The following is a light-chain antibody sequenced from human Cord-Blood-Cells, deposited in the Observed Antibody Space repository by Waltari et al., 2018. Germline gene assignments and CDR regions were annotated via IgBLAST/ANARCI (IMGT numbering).Light chain of an antibody. Sequence: DIQMTQSPSSLSASVGARVTITCRASQSISSYLNWYQQKPGKAPKLLIYAASSLQSGVPSRFSGSGSGTDFTLTISSLQPEDFVTYYCQQSYSTPYSFGQGTKLEIK. CDR1: QSISSY. J-gene: IGKJ2*03. V-gene: IGKV1-39*01. CDR2: AAS. CDR3: QQSYSTPYS.